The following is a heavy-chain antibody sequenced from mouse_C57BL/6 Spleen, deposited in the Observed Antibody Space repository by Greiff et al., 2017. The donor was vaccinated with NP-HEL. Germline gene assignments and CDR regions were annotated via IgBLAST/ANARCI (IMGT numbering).Heavy chain of an antibody. J-gene: IGHJ2*01. CDR1: GYTFTDYE. V-gene: IGHV1-15*01. Sequence: QVQLQQSGAELVRPGASVTLSCKASGYTFTDYEMHWVKQTPVHGLEWIGAIDPETGGTAYNQKFKGKAILTADKSSSTAYMELRSLTSEDSAVYYCTRMGRKLHYFDYWGQGTTLTVSS. CDR3: TRMGRKLHYFDY. CDR2: IDPETGGT. D-gene: IGHD1-3*01.